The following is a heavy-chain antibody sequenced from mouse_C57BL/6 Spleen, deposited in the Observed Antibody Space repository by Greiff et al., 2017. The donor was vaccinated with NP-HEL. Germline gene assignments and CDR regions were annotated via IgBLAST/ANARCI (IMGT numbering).Heavy chain of an antibody. CDR2: IRSKSNNYAT. CDR3: VSLDYDGVFDY. J-gene: IGHJ2*01. CDR1: GFSFNTYA. Sequence: EVKVVESGGGLVQPKGSLKLSCAASGFSFNTYAMNWVRQAPGKGLEWVARIRSKSNNYATYYADSVKDRFTISRDDSESMLYLQMNNLKTEDTAMYYCVSLDYDGVFDYWGQGTTLTVSS. D-gene: IGHD2-4*01. V-gene: IGHV10-1*01.